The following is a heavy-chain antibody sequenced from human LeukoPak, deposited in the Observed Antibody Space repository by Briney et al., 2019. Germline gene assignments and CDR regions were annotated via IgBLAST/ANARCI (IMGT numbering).Heavy chain of an antibody. Sequence: GGSLRLSCAASGFPFSSYRMHWVRQAPGKGLEWVAVISCYGSNKYYVDPVKGRFTISRDNTKHTLYLQMNSLRAEDTAVYFCAKDRGKYQLLVEFDYWGQGTLVTVSS. CDR2: ISCYGSNK. J-gene: IGHJ4*02. D-gene: IGHD2-2*01. CDR3: AKDRGKYQLLVEFDY. CDR1: GFPFSSYR. V-gene: IGHV3-30*18.